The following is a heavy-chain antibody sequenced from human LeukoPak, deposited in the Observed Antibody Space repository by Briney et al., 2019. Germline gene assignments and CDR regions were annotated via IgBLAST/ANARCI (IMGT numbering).Heavy chain of an antibody. V-gene: IGHV4-61*02. CDR2: IYTSGST. CDR1: GGSISSGSYY. D-gene: IGHD4-11*01. J-gene: IGHJ6*03. CDR3: ARGRLHRYYYYYYMDV. Sequence: SETLSLTCTVSGGSISSGSYYWSWIRQPAGKGLEWIGRIYTSGSTNYNPSLKSRVTISVDTSKNQFSLKLSSVTAADTAVYYCARGRLHRYYYYYYMDVWGKGTTVTVSS.